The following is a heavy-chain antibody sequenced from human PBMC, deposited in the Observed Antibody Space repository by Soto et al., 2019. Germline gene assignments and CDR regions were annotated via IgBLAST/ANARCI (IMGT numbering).Heavy chain of an antibody. Sequence: PGGSLRLSCAASGFTFSNYWMSWVRQAPGKGLEWAANINQDGSEKDYVDSVKGRFAISRDNAHNSLYPHMDSLRAEDTAVYYCARLVLEDYESSGFWFYWGQGT. CDR3: ARLVLEDYESSGFWFY. CDR1: GFTFSNYW. J-gene: IGHJ4*02. V-gene: IGHV3-7*01. CDR2: INQDGSEK. D-gene: IGHD3-22*01.